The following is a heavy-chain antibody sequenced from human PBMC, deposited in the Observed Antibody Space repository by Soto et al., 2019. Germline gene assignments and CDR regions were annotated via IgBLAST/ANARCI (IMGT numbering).Heavy chain of an antibody. D-gene: IGHD3-16*01. CDR1: GDSISNYH. V-gene: IGHV4-59*01. CDR3: GREGVCLGETYFDY. Sequence: QVQLQESGPGLVKPSETLTLTCTVSGDSISNYHWSWIRQTPGKGLEWIGYVFHSGSTKYHPSLKSGDAISLDTSKSEFSLKLKSVPAADTAIYYCGREGVCLGETYFDYWSQGTLVTVSS. CDR2: VFHSGST. J-gene: IGHJ4*02.